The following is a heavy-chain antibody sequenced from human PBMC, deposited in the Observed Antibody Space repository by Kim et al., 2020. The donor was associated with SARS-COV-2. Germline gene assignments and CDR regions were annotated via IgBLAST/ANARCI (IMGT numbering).Heavy chain of an antibody. CDR2: ISYDGSNK. V-gene: IGHV3-30-3*01. CDR1: GFTFSSYA. D-gene: IGHD4-17*01. J-gene: IGHJ4*02. Sequence: GGSLRLSCAASGFTFSSYAMHWVRQAPGKGLEWVAVISYDGSNKYYADSVKGRFTISRDNSKNTLYLQMNSLRAEDTAVNYCARENAADDYGDPTFDYWGQGTLVTVSS. CDR3: ARENAADDYGDPTFDY.